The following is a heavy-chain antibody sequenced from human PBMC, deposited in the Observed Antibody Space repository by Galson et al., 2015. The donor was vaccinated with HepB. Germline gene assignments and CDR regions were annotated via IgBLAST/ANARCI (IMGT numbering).Heavy chain of an antibody. J-gene: IGHJ4*02. CDR3: SKTAPGSTPPKYYFDY. CDR1: GFSFSGYA. D-gene: IGHD2-2*01. CDR2: ISGAGGST. Sequence: SLRLYCAASGFSFSGYAMIWVRQAPGKGLEWGPAISGAGGSTYYAASVKGRFTISRDNSKNTLYLKMNSLTADDTAMYYCSKTAPGSTPPKYYFDYWGQGTPVTVSS. V-gene: IGHV3-23*01.